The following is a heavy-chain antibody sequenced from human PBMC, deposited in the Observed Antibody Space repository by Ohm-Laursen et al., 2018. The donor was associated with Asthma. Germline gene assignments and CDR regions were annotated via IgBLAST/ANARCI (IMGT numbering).Heavy chain of an antibody. J-gene: IGHJ6*02. CDR3: ARDLYCSGGSCYMVYGMDV. CDR2: IIPIFGTA. Sequence: SSVTVSCKASGGTFSSYAISWVRQAPGQGLEWMGGIIPIFGTANYAQKFQGRVTINADESTSTAYMELSSLRSEDTAVYYCARDLYCSGGSCYMVYGMDVWGQGTTVTVSS. CDR1: GGTFSSYA. V-gene: IGHV1-69*01. D-gene: IGHD2-15*01.